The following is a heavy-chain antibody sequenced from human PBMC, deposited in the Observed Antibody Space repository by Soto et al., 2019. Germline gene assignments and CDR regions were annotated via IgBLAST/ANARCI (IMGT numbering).Heavy chain of an antibody. CDR1: GYSFTSYW. J-gene: IGHJ6*02. CDR2: IYPGDSDT. CDR3: TLFIAAAGKDYYYYYGMDV. D-gene: IGHD6-13*01. Sequence: GESLKISCKGSGYSFTSYWIGWVRQMPGKGLEWMGIIYPGDSDTRYSPSFQGQVTISADKSISTAYLQWSSLKASDTAMYYCTLFIAAAGKDYYYYYGMDVWGQGTTVTVSS. V-gene: IGHV5-51*01.